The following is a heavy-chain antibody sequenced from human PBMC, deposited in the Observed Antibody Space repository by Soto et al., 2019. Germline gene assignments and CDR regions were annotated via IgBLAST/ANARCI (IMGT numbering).Heavy chain of an antibody. CDR2: INANSGGT. Sequence: QVQLVQSGAEVKKPGASVKVSCKASGYTFTDYYMHWVRQSPGQGLEWMGWINANSGGTNYPQKFQGRVTMPRDTSISTAYMEMSSLRSDDTAVYYCARGGSSNWPDFWGQGTLVTVSS. CDR3: ARGGSSNWPDF. D-gene: IGHD6-13*01. V-gene: IGHV1-2*02. CDR1: GYTFTDYY. J-gene: IGHJ4*02.